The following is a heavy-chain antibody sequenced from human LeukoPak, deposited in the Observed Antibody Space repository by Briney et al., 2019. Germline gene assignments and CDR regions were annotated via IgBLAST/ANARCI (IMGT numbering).Heavy chain of an antibody. V-gene: IGHV1-8*01. CDR3: ARSSVGARRRIDY. J-gene: IGHJ4*02. D-gene: IGHD1-26*01. CDR2: MNPNSGNT. CDR1: GYTFTSDD. Sequence: ASVKVSCKASGYTFTSDDINWVRQATGQGLEWMGWMNPNSGNTGYAQKFQGRVTMTRSTSINTAYMELNSLTSEDTDVYYCARSSVGARRRIDYWGQGSLVTVSS.